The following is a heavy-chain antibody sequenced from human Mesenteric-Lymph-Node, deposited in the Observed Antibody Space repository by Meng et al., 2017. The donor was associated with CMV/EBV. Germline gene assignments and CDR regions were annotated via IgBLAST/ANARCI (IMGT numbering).Heavy chain of an antibody. CDR3: ARDTMVRGVMGSWFDP. D-gene: IGHD3-10*01. CDR1: GSISSGDYY. Sequence: GSISSGDYYWSWIRQPPGKVLEWIGYIYYSGSTYYNPSLKSRVTISVDTSNNQFSLKLSSVTAADTAVYYCARDTMVRGVMGSWFDPWGQGTLVTVSS. J-gene: IGHJ5*02. CDR2: IYYSGST. V-gene: IGHV4-30-4*08.